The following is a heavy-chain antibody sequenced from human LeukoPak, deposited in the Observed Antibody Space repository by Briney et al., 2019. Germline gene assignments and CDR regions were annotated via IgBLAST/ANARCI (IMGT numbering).Heavy chain of an antibody. CDR3: ARGVAEWELGAFDI. J-gene: IGHJ3*02. CDR1: GGSISSYY. V-gene: IGHV4-4*07. Sequence: SETLSLTCTVSGGSISSYYWSWIRQPAGKGLEWIGRIYTSGSTNYNPSLKSRVTMSVDTSKNQLSLKLSSVTAADTAVYYCARGVAEWELGAFDIWGQGTMVTVSS. CDR2: IYTSGST. D-gene: IGHD1-26*01.